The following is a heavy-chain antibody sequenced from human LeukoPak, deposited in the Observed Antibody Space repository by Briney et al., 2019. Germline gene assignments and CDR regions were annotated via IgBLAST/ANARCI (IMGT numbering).Heavy chain of an antibody. CDR2: IIPIFGTA. D-gene: IGHD3-3*01. CDR1: GGTFSSYA. V-gene: IGHV1-69*13. Sequence: SVKVSCKASGGTFSSYAISWVRQAPGQGLEWMGGIIPIFGTANYAQKFQGRVTVTADESTSTAYMELSSLRSEDTAVYYCALPYDFWSGYSLDYWGQGTLVTVSS. CDR3: ALPYDFWSGYSLDY. J-gene: IGHJ4*02.